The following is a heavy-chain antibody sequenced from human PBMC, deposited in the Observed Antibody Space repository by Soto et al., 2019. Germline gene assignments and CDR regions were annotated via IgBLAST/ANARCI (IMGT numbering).Heavy chain of an antibody. CDR1: GGSISSGGYS. CDR3: ARAEWDSYGSYYFDY. V-gene: IGHV4-30-2*01. CDR2: IYHSGST. Sequence: SETLSLTCAVSGGSISSGGYSWSWIRQPPGKGLEWIGYIYHSGSTYYNPSLKSRVTISVDRSKNQFSLKLSSVTAADTAVYYCARAEWDSYGSYYFDYWGQGTLVTVS. J-gene: IGHJ4*02. D-gene: IGHD5-18*01.